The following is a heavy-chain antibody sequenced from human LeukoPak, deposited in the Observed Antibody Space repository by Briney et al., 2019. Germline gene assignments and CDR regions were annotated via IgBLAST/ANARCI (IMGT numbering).Heavy chain of an antibody. Sequence: SETLSLTCTVSGGSISSGSYYWSWIRQPAGKALEWIGRIYISGFTNNNPSLKSRVTISIETSKNQFSLKLSSLTAADTAVYXXXXXAXYDSXEDAFDMWGQGTMVTVSS. CDR2: IYISGFT. CDR1: GGSISSGSYY. V-gene: IGHV4-61*02. CDR3: XXXAXYDSXEDAFDM. D-gene: IGHD2-8*01. J-gene: IGHJ3*02.